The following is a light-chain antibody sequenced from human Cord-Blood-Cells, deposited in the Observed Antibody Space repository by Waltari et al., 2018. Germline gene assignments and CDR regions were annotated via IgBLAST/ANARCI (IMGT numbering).Light chain of an antibody. CDR3: SSYTSSSTVV. CDR2: DVS. J-gene: IGLJ2*01. Sequence: QSALTQPASVSGSPGHSITISCTGISSDVGGYTYVSWYQQHPGKAPKLMIYDVSNRPSGVSNRFSGSKSGNTASLTISGLQAEDEADYYCSSYTSSSTVVFGGGTKLTVL. CDR1: SSDVGGYTY. V-gene: IGLV2-14*01.